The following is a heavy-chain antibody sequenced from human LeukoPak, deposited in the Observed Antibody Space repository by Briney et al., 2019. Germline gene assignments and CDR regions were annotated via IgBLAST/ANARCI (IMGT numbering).Heavy chain of an antibody. V-gene: IGHV4-61*02. CDR1: GGSISSGSYY. J-gene: IGHJ4*02. D-gene: IGHD3-3*01. CDR3: ARLDYFWSGYYTSSYYFDY. CDR2: IYTSGST. Sequence: SETLSLTCTVSGGSISSGSYYWSWIRQPAGKGLEWIGRIYTSGSTNYNPSLKSRVTISVDTSKNQFSLKLSSVTAADTAVYYCARLDYFWSGYYTSSYYFDYWGQGTLVTVSS.